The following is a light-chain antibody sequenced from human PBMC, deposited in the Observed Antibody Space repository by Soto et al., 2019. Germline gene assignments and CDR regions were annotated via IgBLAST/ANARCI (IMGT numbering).Light chain of an antibody. V-gene: IGKV3-20*01. CDR3: QQYSSSPLT. CDR1: QNFGTSY. CDR2: GAS. Sequence: VLTQSPDPVSLSPGERATLSCRYSQNFGTSYLAWYQQTPGQAPRLIIYGASSRATGIPDRFSGSGSGTDCTLTISRLEPEDVAVYYCQQYSSSPLTLGGGTKVDIK. J-gene: IGKJ4*01.